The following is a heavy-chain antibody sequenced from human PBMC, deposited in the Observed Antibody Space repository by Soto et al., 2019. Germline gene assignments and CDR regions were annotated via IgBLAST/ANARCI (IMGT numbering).Heavy chain of an antibody. J-gene: IGHJ4*02. Sequence: EASVKVSCKASGYTFTSYGISWVRQAPGQGLEWMGWISAYNGNTNYAQKLQGRVTMTTDTSTSTAYMELRSLRSEDTAVYYCASTLYGDNVDYWGQGTLVTVSS. CDR1: GYTFTSYG. CDR2: ISAYNGNT. V-gene: IGHV1-18*01. D-gene: IGHD4-17*01. CDR3: ASTLYGDNVDY.